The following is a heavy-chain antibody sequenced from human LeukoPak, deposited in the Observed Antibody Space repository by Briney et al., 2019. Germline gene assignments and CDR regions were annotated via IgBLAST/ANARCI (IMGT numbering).Heavy chain of an antibody. D-gene: IGHD4-17*01. J-gene: IGHJ4*02. CDR3: ARLKATVSIHAYFDS. CDR2: IYHSGST. CDR1: GYSISSGYY. Sequence: SETLSLTCTVSGYSISSGYYWGWIRQPPGKGLEWIGSIYHSGSTYYNPSLKSRVTISVDTSKNQFSLELSSVTAADTAVYYCARLKATVSIHAYFDSWGQGTLVTVSS. V-gene: IGHV4-38-2*02.